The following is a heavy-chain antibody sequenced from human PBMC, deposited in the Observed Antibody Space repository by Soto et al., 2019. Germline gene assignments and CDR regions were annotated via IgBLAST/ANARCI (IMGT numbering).Heavy chain of an antibody. D-gene: IGHD3-16*02. J-gene: IGHJ3*02. CDR3: ARVGIDYDYVWGSYRPGAFDI. V-gene: IGHV3-7*01. CDR1: GFTFSSYW. Sequence: PGGSLRLSCAASGFTFSSYWMSWVRQAPGKGLEWVANIKQDGSEKYYVDSVKGRFTISRDNAKNSLYLQMNSLRAEDTAVYYCARVGIDYDYVWGSYRPGAFDIWGQGTMVTVSS. CDR2: IKQDGSEK.